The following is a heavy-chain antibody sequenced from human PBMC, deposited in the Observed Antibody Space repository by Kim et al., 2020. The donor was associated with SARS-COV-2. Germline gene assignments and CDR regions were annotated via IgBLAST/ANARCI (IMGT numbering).Heavy chain of an antibody. D-gene: IGHD1-26*01. CDR3: ARGFRWEQTGGYYFDY. CDR1: GFTFSSYW. J-gene: IGHJ4*02. V-gene: IGHV3-7*01. Sequence: GGSLRLSCAASGFTFSSYWMSWVRQAPGKGLEWVANIKQDGSEKYYVDSVKGRFTISRDNAKNSLYLQMNSLRAEDTAVYYCARGFRWEQTGGYYFDYWGQGTLVTVSS. CDR2: IKQDGSEK.